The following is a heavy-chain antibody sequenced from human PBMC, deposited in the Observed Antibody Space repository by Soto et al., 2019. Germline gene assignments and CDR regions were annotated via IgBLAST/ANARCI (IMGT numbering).Heavy chain of an antibody. J-gene: IGHJ4*02. CDR1: GFTVSGKKY. CDR3: ARVRPGNYRDY. D-gene: IGHD3-10*01. CDR2: IKEDGSEK. V-gene: IGHV3-7*03. Sequence: DVQLVASGGGLMQPGESLRLSCAASGFTVSGKKYVAWVRQAPGKGLEWVAKIKEDGSEKYYADSVKGRFIISRDNARNSVYLQMNSLRAEDTAVYYCARVRPGNYRDYWGQGTLVTVS.